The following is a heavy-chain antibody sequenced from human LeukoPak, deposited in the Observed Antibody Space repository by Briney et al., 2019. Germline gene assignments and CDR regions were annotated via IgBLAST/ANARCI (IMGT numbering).Heavy chain of an antibody. CDR2: IYYSGST. V-gene: IGHV4-59*01. Sequence: PSETLSLTCTVSGGSISSYYWSWIRQPPGKGLEWIGYIYYSGSTNYNPSLKSRVTISVDTSKNQFSLKLSSVTAADTAVYYCARAVTTLGTFDYWGQGTLVTVSS. CDR1: GGSISSYY. D-gene: IGHD4-17*01. CDR3: ARAVTTLGTFDY. J-gene: IGHJ4*02.